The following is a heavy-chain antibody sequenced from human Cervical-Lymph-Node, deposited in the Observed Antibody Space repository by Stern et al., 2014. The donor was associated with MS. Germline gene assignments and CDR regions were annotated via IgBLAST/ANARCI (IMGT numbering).Heavy chain of an antibody. V-gene: IGHV1-69*12. CDR3: ARGASSAAWYKHAVDV. CDR1: GDTCNNDA. CDR2: IIPVFGTP. Sequence: VQLVQSGAEVQKPGSSVKVSCKASGDTCNNDAIHWVRQAPGQGLEWMGGIIPVFGTPVYAQRFKGRVSIAADESTATDYMELSSLRSDDTAVYYCARGASSAAWYKHAVDVWGQGTTVTVSS. J-gene: IGHJ6*02. D-gene: IGHD1-14*01.